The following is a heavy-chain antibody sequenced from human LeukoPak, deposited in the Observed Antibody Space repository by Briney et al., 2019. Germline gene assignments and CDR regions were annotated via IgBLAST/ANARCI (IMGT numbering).Heavy chain of an antibody. CDR1: GGSISSGGYY. V-gene: IGHV4-31*03. D-gene: IGHD3-22*01. CDR2: IYYSGST. CDR3: ARRRIVVAPYYFDY. Sequence: SETLSLTCTVSGGSISSGGYYWSWIRQHPGKGLEWIGYIYYSGSTYCNPSLKSRVTISVDTSKNQFSLKLSSVTAADTAVYYCARRRIVVAPYYFDYWGQGTLVTVSS. J-gene: IGHJ4*02.